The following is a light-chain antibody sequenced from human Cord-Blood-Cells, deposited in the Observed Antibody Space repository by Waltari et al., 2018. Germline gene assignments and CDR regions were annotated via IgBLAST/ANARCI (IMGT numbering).Light chain of an antibody. Sequence: QSALTQPASVSGSPGQSITISCTGTSSDVGGYNYVSWYQQHPGKAPKLMIYDVSKRHSGVATRCACSKSSYTTSLSISRFRAEDEDEYYCSSYTSSSTWVFGGGTKLTVL. CDR2: DVS. V-gene: IGLV2-14*01. CDR1: SSDVGGYNY. CDR3: SSYTSSSTWV. J-gene: IGLJ3*02.